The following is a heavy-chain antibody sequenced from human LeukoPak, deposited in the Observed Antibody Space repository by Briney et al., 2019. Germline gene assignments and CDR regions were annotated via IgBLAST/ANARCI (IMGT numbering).Heavy chain of an antibody. Sequence: PGGSLRLSCAASGFTFSSYSMNWVRQAPGKGLGWVSYISSSSTIYYADSVKGRFTISRDNAKNSLYLQMNSLRDEDTAVYYCARDSTMVRGVIIKFDYWGQGTLVTVSS. CDR3: ARDSTMVRGVIIKFDY. J-gene: IGHJ4*02. CDR2: ISSSSTI. CDR1: GFTFSSYS. V-gene: IGHV3-48*02. D-gene: IGHD3-10*01.